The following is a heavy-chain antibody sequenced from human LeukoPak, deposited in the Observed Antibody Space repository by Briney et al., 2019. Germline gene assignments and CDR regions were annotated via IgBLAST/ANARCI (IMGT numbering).Heavy chain of an antibody. V-gene: IGHV3-23*01. Sequence: GGSLRLSCAASGFTFSSYAMXXXRQAPGKGXXXXXAXXXSGGSTYYADSVKGRFTISRDNSKNALYLQMNSLRAEDTAVYYCAKGAGVVVITAVCFDYWGQGTLVTVSS. CDR1: GFTFSSYA. CDR3: AKGAGVVVITAVCFDY. J-gene: IGHJ4*02. D-gene: IGHD3-22*01. CDR2: XXXSGGST.